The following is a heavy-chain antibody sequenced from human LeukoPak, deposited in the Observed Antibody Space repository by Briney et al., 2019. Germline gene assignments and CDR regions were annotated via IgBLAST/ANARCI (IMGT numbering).Heavy chain of an antibody. J-gene: IGHJ4*02. Sequence: PGGSLRLSCAASGFTFSSYAMSWVRQAPGKGLEWVSAISGSGGSTYYADSVKGRFTISRDNSKNTLYLQMNSLRAEDTAVYYCANVYYFGSGTYESRYSDYWGQGTLVTVSS. D-gene: IGHD3-10*01. V-gene: IGHV3-23*01. CDR3: ANVYYFGSGTYESRYSDY. CDR1: GFTFSSYA. CDR2: ISGSGGST.